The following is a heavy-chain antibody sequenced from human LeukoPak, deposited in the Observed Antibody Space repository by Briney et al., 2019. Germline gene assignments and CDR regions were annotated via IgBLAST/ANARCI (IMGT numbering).Heavy chain of an antibody. CDR2: ISGSGGST. D-gene: IGHD2-8*01. CDR3: AKLVVVLIDAFDI. CDR1: GFTFSSYA. V-gene: IGHV3-23*01. J-gene: IGHJ3*02. Sequence: GGSLRLSCAASGFTFSSYAMSWVRQAPGKGLERVSTISGSGGSTYYADSVKGRFTISRDNSKNTLYLQMNSLRAEDAAVYYCAKLVVVLIDAFDIWGQGTMVTVSS.